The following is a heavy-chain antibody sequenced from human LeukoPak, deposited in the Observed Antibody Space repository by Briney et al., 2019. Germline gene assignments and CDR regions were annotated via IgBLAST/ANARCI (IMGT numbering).Heavy chain of an antibody. CDR2: ISSSGYSI. D-gene: IGHD2-21*01. V-gene: IGHV3-48*03. Sequence: GGSLTLSCVASGFTFSGYEMNWVRRAPGKGLEWVSYISSSGYSIYYADSVKGRFTVSRDNAKNPLYLQMNSLRAEDTAVHFCARSRSIAGDGFDVWGQGTMVTVSS. J-gene: IGHJ3*01. CDR1: GFTFSGYE. CDR3: ARSRSIAGDGFDV.